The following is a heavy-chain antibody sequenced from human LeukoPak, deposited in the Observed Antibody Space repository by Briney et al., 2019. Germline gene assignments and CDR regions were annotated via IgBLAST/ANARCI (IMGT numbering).Heavy chain of an antibody. CDR2: IYQTGKT. CDR1: GNSISSGYY. V-gene: IGHV4-38-2*02. CDR3: ARGLLAIDP. D-gene: IGHD3-16*01. Sequence: SETLPLTCSVSGNSISSGYYWSWIRQPPGKGLEWIGSIYQTGKTYNNPSLKNRVTISVDTSKNHFSLRLTSVTAADTAVYYCARGLLAIDPWGQGILVTVSS. J-gene: IGHJ5*02.